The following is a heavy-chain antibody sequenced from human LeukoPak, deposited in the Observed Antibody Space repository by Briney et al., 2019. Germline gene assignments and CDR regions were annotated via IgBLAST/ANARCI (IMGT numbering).Heavy chain of an antibody. CDR2: NYHSGST. CDR3: ARARGTPSGYSYGYGAYFDY. CDR1: GYSISSGYN. Sequence: PSETLSLTCTVSGYSISSGYNWGWIRQPPGKGLEWIGSNYHSGSTYYTPSLKSRVTISVDTSKNQFSLKLSSVTAADTAVYYCARARGTPSGYSYGYGAYFDYWGQGTLVTVSS. V-gene: IGHV4-38-2*02. J-gene: IGHJ4*02. D-gene: IGHD5-18*01.